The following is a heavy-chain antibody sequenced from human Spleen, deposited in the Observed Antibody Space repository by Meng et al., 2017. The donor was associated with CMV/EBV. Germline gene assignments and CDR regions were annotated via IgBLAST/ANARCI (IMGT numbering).Heavy chain of an antibody. V-gene: IGHV3-15*01. Sequence: GESLKISCAASGFIFSNAWMSWVRQAPGKGLEWVGRIKTKTDGGTTDYVAPVKGGFAISRDDSINTLYLQMNSLTNEDTAVYYCTARGDYFDFWGQGTLVTVSS. CDR3: TARGDYFDF. D-gene: IGHD4-17*01. CDR2: IKTKTDGGTT. J-gene: IGHJ4*02. CDR1: GFIFSNAW.